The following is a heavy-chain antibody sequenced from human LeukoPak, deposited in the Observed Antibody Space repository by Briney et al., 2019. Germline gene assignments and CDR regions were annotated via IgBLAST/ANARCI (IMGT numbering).Heavy chain of an antibody. CDR2: VSSSGSDT. V-gene: IGHV3-23*05. CDR3: ARRVLGAVGYFDY. CDR1: GFTFSSYN. D-gene: IGHD4-23*01. Sequence: GGSLRLSCAASGFTFSSYNMNWVRQLPGKGLEWVSSVSSSGSDTYYTSSVKGRFTISRDDSKNTLYLQVNSLRVEDTAVYYCARRVLGAVGYFDYWGQGALVTVSS. J-gene: IGHJ4*02.